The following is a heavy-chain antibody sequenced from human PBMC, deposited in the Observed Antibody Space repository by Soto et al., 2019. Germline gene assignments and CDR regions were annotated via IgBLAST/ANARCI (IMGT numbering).Heavy chain of an antibody. CDR3: ARHVNPWAQGAFDI. Sequence: SETLSLTCTVSGRSISSSCYDLGGFRHPSGKGLEWIVSIYYSGSTYYIPSLKSRVTISVDTSKNQFSLKLSSVTAADTAVYYCARHVNPWAQGAFDIWGQGTMVT. CDR2: IYYSGST. J-gene: IGHJ3*02. CDR1: GRSISSSCYD. V-gene: IGHV4-39*01. D-gene: IGHD7-27*01.